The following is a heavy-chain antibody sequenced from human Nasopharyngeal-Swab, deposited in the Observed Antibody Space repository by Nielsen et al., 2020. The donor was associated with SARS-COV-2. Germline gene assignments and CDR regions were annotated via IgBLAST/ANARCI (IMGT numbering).Heavy chain of an antibody. CDR3: AKDHQLIRNYYYYDMDV. CDR2: ISYDGIKK. V-gene: IGHV3-30*18. D-gene: IGHD2-8*01. J-gene: IGHJ6*02. Sequence: WIRHPPGQGLEWMAVISYDGIKKYYADSVKGRFTLSRDNSKNTLYLQMNSLRTEDTAVYYCAKDHQLIRNYYYYDMDVWGQGTTVTVSS.